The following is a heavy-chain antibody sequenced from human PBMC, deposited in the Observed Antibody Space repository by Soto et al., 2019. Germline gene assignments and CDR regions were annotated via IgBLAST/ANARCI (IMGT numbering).Heavy chain of an antibody. D-gene: IGHD1-26*01. Sequence: GASVEVSCKASGGTFSSYAISGVRQAPGQGLEWMGGIIPIFGTANYAQKFQGRVTITADESTSTAYMELSSLRSEDTAVYYCASPVGARRQTDAFDIWGQGTMVTVSS. CDR2: IIPIFGTA. CDR3: ASPVGARRQTDAFDI. V-gene: IGHV1-69*13. J-gene: IGHJ3*02. CDR1: GGTFSSYA.